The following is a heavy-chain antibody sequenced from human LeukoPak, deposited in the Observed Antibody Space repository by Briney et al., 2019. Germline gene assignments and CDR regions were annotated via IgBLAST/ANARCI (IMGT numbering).Heavy chain of an antibody. J-gene: IGHJ6*04. CDR3: ARDHTAMVKDYYYGMDI. CDR1: GGTFISYA. V-gene: IGHV1-69*13. D-gene: IGHD5-18*01. Sequence: SVKVSCKASGGTFISYAISWVRQAPGQGLKWMGGIIPIFGTANYAQKFQGRVTITADESTSTAYMELSSLRSEDTAVYYCARDHTAMVKDYYYGMDIWGKGTTVTVSS. CDR2: IIPIFGTA.